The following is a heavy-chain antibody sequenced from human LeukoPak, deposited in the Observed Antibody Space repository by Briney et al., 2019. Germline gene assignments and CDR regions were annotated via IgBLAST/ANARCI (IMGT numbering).Heavy chain of an antibody. V-gene: IGHV4-30-2*01. CDR1: GGSISSGGYP. Sequence: SETLSLTCAVSGGSISSGGYPWSWIRQPPGEGLEWIGYIYHSGSTYYNPSLKSRVTISVDRSKNQFSLKLSSVTAADTAVYYCASVRRPGIAAAGTGSDYWGQGTLVTASS. D-gene: IGHD6-13*01. CDR2: IYHSGST. J-gene: IGHJ4*02. CDR3: ASVRRPGIAAAGTGSDY.